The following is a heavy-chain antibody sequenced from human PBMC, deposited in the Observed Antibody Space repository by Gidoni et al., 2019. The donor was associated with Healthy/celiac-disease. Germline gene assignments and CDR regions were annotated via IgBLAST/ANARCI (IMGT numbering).Heavy chain of an antibody. D-gene: IGHD6-19*01. CDR3: ARISSGWYGDY. V-gene: IGHV2-26*01. J-gene: IGHJ4*02. CDR2: ILSNDEK. Sequence: QVTFKEPGPVLVKPTETLTLTCTVSGFSLSNARMGVSCIRQPPGKALEWLAHILSNDEKTYSTSLKSRLTISKDTSKSQVVLTMTNMDPVDTATYYCARISSGWYGDYWGQGTLVTVSS. CDR1: GFSLSNARMG.